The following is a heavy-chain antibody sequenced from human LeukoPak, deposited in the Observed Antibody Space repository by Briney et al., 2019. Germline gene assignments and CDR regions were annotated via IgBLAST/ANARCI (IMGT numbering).Heavy chain of an antibody. J-gene: IGHJ4*02. V-gene: IGHV3-23*01. D-gene: IGHD3-22*01. Sequence: GGSLRLSCAVSGFTLSNYGMSWDRQAPGKGLEWVAGISGSGGSTNYADSVKGRFTISRDNRKNTLYLQMNSLRVEDTAVYFCAKRGVVIRVILVGFHKEAYYFDSWGQGALVAVSS. CDR1: GFTLSNYG. CDR3: AKRGVVIRVILVGFHKEAYYFDS. CDR2: ISGSGGST.